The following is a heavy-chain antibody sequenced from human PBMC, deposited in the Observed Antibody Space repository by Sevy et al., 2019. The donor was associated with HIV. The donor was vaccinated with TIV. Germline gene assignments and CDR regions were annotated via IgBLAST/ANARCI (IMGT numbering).Heavy chain of an antibody. J-gene: IGHJ4*02. CDR1: GFTSNIYS. CDR2: LSFGCGKI. CDR3: AREGCTKPHDY. D-gene: IGHD2-8*01. Sequence: GESLKISCAASGFTSNIYSMSWVRQTPGKGLEWVATLSFGCGKINHADSVKGRFTMSRDDSKNAVYLQMNNLRVEDTAIYYCAREGCTKPHDYWGQGTLVTVSS. V-gene: IGHV3-23*01.